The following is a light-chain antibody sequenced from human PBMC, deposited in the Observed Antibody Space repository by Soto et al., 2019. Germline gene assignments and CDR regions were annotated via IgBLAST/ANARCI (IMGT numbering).Light chain of an antibody. V-gene: IGKV3-11*01. J-gene: IGKJ4*01. CDR1: QSVDSY. CDR2: EAS. CDR3: QQRSNWPLT. Sequence: EIVLTQSPVTLSLSPGERATLSCRASQSVDSYLAWYQQKPGQAPRLLIYEASNRASGIPARFSGSGSGTDFNLTISSLEPEDFAVYYCQQRSNWPLTFGGGTKVEIK.